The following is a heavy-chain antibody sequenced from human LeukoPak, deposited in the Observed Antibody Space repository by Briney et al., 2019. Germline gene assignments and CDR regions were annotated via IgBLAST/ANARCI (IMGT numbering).Heavy chain of an antibody. CDR2: IIPIFGTA. J-gene: IGHJ5*02. CDR1: GGTFSSYA. D-gene: IGHD3-10*01. Sequence: ASVKVSCKASGGTFSSYAISWVRQAPGQGLEWMGGIIPIFGTANYAQKFQGRVTITTDESTSTAYMELSSLRSEDTALYYCAKDRLRNYGSGLDPWGQGTLVTVSS. V-gene: IGHV1-69*05. CDR3: AKDRLRNYGSGLDP.